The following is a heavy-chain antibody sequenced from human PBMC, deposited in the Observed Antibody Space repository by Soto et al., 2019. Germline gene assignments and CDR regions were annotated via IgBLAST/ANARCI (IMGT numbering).Heavy chain of an antibody. CDR3: AKDRPNYYGSGSYFDY. CDR1: GFTFSSYA. J-gene: IGHJ4*02. D-gene: IGHD3-10*01. V-gene: IGHV3-23*01. CDR2: ISGSGGST. Sequence: EVQLLESGGGLVQPGGSLRLSCAASGFTFSSYAMSWVRQAPGKGLEWVSAISGSGGSTYYADSVKGRFSISRDNSKNTLDLQMNSLRAEDTAIYYCAKDRPNYYGSGSYFDYWGQGTLVTVSS.